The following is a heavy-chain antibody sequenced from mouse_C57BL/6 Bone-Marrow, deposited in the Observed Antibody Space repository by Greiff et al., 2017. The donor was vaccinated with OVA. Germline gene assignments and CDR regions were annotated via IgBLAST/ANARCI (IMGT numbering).Heavy chain of an antibody. CDR1: GYTFTDYY. CDR2: INPYNGGT. V-gene: IGHV1-19*01. D-gene: IGHD1-1*01. CDR3: ARRIYYYGSSYFDY. Sequence: VQLQQSGPVLVKTGASVKMSCKASGYTFTDYYMNWVKQSHGKSLEWIGVINPYNGGTSYNQKFKGKATLTVDKSSSTAYMELNSLTSEDSAVYYCARRIYYYGSSYFDYWGQGTTLTVSS. J-gene: IGHJ2*01.